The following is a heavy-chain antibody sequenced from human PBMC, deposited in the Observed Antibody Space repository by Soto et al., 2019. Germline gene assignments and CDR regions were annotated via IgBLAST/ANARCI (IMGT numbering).Heavy chain of an antibody. V-gene: IGHV3-21*01. J-gene: IGHJ3*02. D-gene: IGHD2-15*01. CDR1: GFTFSSYS. CDR3: ARDYTPDCSGGSCYDAFYI. CDR2: ISSSSSYI. Sequence: GGSLRLSCAASGFTFSSYSMNWVRQAPGKGLEWVSSISSSSSYIYYADSVKGRFTISRDNAKNSLYLQMDSLRAEDTAVYYCARDYTPDCSGGSCYDAFYIWGQGTMVTVSS.